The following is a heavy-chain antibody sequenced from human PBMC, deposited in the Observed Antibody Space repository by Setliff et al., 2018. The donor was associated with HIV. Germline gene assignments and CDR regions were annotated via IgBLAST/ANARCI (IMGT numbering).Heavy chain of an antibody. V-gene: IGHV1-69*05. CDR2: ITPLLGTT. CDR3: ILLGMHGAFDI. CDR1: GGTFSSYG. Sequence: SVKVSCKASGGTFSSYGITWVRQAPGQGLEWMGGITPLLGTTNYAQRFQSRVTLTTDESTNTVFMDLSSLRSEDTAVYYCILLGMHGAFDIWGQGTMVTVSS. J-gene: IGHJ3*02. D-gene: IGHD7-27*01.